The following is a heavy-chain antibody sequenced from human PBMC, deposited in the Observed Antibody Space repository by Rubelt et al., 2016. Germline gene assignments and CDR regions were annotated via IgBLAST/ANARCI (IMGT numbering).Heavy chain of an antibody. J-gene: IGHJ4*02. V-gene: IGHV4-31*03. D-gene: IGHD6-13*01. CDR3: ARVGRGSSWYYFDY. CDR1: GGSISSGGYY. CDR2: IYYSGST. Sequence: QVQLQESGPGLVKPSETLSLTCTVSGGSISSGGYYWSWIRQHPGKGPEWIGYIYYSGSTYYNPSLNSRVTISVDTSKNQFALKLSSVTAADTAVYYCARVGRGSSWYYFDYWGQGTLVTVSS.